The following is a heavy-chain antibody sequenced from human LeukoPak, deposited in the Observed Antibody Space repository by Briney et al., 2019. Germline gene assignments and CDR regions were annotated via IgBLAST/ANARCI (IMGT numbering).Heavy chain of an antibody. J-gene: IGHJ3*02. V-gene: IGHV5-51*01. CDR3: ARRRGRDRGAFDI. CDR1: GYSFTGYW. D-gene: IGHD1-14*01. CDR2: IYPGDSDT. Sequence: GESLKISCKGSGYSFTGYWIGWVRQMPGKGLEWMGIIYPGDSDTRYSPSFQGQVTISADKSVTTAYLQWSGLKASDTAMYYCARRRGRDRGAFDIWGQGTMVTVSS.